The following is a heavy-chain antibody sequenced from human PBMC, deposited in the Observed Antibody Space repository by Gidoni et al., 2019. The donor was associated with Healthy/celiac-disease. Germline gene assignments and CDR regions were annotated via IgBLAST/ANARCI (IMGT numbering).Heavy chain of an antibody. J-gene: IGHJ4*02. V-gene: IGHV1-2*02. Sequence: QVQLVQSGAEVKNPGASVKVSCTASGYTFTGYYMHLVRQAPGQGLEWMGWINPNSGGTNYAQKFQGRVNMTRDTSISTAYMELSRLRSDDTAVYYCARDPTTVTLFDYWGQGTLVTVSS. D-gene: IGHD4-17*01. CDR1: GYTFTGYY. CDR2: INPNSGGT. CDR3: ARDPTTVTLFDY.